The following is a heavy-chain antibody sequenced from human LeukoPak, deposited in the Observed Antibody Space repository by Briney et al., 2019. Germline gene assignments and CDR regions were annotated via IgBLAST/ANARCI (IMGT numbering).Heavy chain of an antibody. J-gene: IGHJ5*02. CDR2: IIPILGIA. Sequence: ASVKASCKASGGTFSSYAISWVRQAPGQGLEWMGRIIPILGIANYAQKFQGRVTITADKSTSTAYMELSSLRSEDTAVYYCARRLYGSGSYYSRNWFDPWGQGTLVTVSS. CDR1: GGTFSSYA. D-gene: IGHD3-10*01. CDR3: ARRLYGSGSYYSRNWFDP. V-gene: IGHV1-69*04.